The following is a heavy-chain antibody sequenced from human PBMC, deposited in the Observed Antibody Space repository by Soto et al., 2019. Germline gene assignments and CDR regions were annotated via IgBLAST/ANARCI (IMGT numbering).Heavy chain of an antibody. Sequence: GGSLRLSCAASGFIFSSYSMNWVRQAPGKGLAWVSYISGHSTSIYYADSVKGRFTISRDNAKKSLSLQMNSLRDEDTAVYYCARGELDRTIDCWGQGTLVTVSS. CDR1: GFIFSSYS. D-gene: IGHD1-26*01. V-gene: IGHV3-48*02. J-gene: IGHJ4*02. CDR2: ISGHSTSI. CDR3: ARGELDRTIDC.